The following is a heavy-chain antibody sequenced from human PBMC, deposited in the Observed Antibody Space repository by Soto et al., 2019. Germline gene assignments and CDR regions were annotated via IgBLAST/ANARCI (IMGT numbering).Heavy chain of an antibody. V-gene: IGHV3-53*01. Sequence: GGSLRLSCAGSDFPVTDRCLTWVRLATGKGLEWVSLINSYESTYYADSVRGRFTISRNNSKNSYFLQMNSLRAEDTAVYYCASGPQRKTRYFYWGQGTLVTVCS. J-gene: IGHJ4*02. CDR3: ASGPQRKTRYFY. CDR1: DFPVTDRC. D-gene: IGHD3-10*01. CDR2: INSYEST.